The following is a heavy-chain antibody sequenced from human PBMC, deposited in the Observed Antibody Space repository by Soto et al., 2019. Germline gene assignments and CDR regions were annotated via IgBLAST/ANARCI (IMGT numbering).Heavy chain of an antibody. Sequence: EVQLLESGGDLIQPGGSLRLSCAASGFTFSSYAMSWVRQAPGKGLEWVSSISASGGSTYYADSVKGRFAISRDNSKNTLYLQMNSLRAEDTTVYYCAKCGISSEYYYHMDVWGKGTTVTVSS. D-gene: IGHD6-6*01. V-gene: IGHV3-23*01. CDR3: AKCGISSEYYYHMDV. J-gene: IGHJ6*03. CDR1: GFTFSSYA. CDR2: ISASGGST.